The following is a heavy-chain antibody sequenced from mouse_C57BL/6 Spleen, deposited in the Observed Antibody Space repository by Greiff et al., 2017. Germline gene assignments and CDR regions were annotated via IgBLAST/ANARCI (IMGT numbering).Heavy chain of an antibody. CDR1: GYAFSSSW. D-gene: IGHD3-2*02. V-gene: IGHV1-82*01. J-gene: IGHJ3*01. CDR2: IYPGDGDT. CDR3: APGGTAQASFAY. Sequence: VKLQESGPELVKPGASVKISCKASGYAFSSSWMNWVKQRPGKGLEWIGRIYPGDGDTNYNGKFKGKATLTADKSSSTAYMQLSSLTSEDSAVYFCAPGGTAQASFAYWGQGTLVTVSA.